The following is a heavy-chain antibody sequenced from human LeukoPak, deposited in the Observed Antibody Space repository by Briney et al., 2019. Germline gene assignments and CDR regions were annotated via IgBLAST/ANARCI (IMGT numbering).Heavy chain of an antibody. CDR2: ISYDGSNK. J-gene: IGHJ3*02. CDR3: AKDSVADDAFDI. V-gene: IGHV3-30*18. Sequence: GGSLRLSCAASGFTFSSYWMHWVRQAPGKGLEWVAVISYDGSNKYYADSVKGRFTISRDNSKNTLYLQMNSLRAEDTAVYYCAKDSVADDAFDIWGQGTMVTVSS. CDR1: GFTFSSYW. D-gene: IGHD6-13*01.